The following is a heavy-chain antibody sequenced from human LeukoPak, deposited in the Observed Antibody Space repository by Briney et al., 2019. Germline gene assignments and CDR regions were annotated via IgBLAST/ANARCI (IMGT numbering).Heavy chain of an antibody. CDR3: ARGHSSWYFDY. D-gene: IGHD6-13*01. CDR1: GGSISGGSYY. J-gene: IGHJ4*02. CDR2: IYTSGST. Sequence: KSSETLSLTCTVSGGSISGGSYYWSWIRQPAGKGLEWIGRIYTSGSTNYNPSLKSRVTMSVDTSKNQFSLKLSSVTAADTAVYYCARGHSSWYFDYWGQGTLVTVSS. V-gene: IGHV4-61*02.